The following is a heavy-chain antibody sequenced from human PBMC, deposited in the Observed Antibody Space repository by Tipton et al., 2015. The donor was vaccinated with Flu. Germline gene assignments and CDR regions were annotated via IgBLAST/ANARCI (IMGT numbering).Heavy chain of an antibody. CDR1: GGSINSYY. Sequence: LTCSVSGGSINSYYWSWIRQPAGKGLEWIGRIYMGGRTKYNPSLKSRVTITVDTSKNQFSLRLSSMSAADTAVYYCARRDYSNYVSDPKNWFDPWGQGTLVTVSS. V-gene: IGHV4-4*07. CDR3: ARRDYSNYVSDPKNWFDP. CDR2: IYMGGRT. J-gene: IGHJ5*02. D-gene: IGHD4-11*01.